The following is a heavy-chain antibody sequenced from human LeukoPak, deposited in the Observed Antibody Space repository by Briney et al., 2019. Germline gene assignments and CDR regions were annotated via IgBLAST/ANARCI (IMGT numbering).Heavy chain of an antibody. CDR1: GFTFNNYW. CDR3: ARGLHDILTGYSHDY. J-gene: IGHJ4*02. Sequence: GGSLRLSCAASGFTFNNYWMSWVRQAPGKGLEWVANIKRDGSEKYYVGSVKGRFTISRDNAKNSLYLQMNSLRAEDTAVYYCARGLHDILTGYSHDYWGQGTLVTVSS. CDR2: IKRDGSEK. D-gene: IGHD3-9*01. V-gene: IGHV3-7*01.